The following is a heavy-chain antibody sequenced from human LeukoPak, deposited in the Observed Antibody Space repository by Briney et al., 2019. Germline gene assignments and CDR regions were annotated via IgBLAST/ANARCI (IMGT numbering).Heavy chain of an antibody. Sequence: PGGSLRLSCAASGFHVITYYMNWFRQAPGKGLEWVAFIRYDGSNKYYADSVKGRFTISRDNSKNTLYLQMNSLRAEDTAVYYCAKAGRRTPDYWGQGTLVTVSS. V-gene: IGHV3-30*02. J-gene: IGHJ4*02. CDR1: GFHVITYY. CDR3: AKAGRRTPDY. CDR2: IRYDGSNK.